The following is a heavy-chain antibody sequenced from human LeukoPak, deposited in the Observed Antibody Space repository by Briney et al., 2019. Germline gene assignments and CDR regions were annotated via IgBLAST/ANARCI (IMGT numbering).Heavy chain of an antibody. V-gene: IGHV4-4*07. D-gene: IGHD2-15*01. Sequence: SETLSLTCTVSGGSISDYYWSWIRQPAGKGLEWIRRIYTSGSTNYNPSLKSRVTMSIDTSKNQFSLKLSSVTAADTAVYYCARAVRVYCSGGSCYSYYFDYWGQGTLVTVSS. CDR2: IYTSGST. CDR1: GGSISDYY. J-gene: IGHJ4*02. CDR3: ARAVRVYCSGGSCYSYYFDY.